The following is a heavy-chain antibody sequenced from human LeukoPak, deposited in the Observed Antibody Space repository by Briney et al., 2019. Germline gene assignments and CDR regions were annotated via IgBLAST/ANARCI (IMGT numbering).Heavy chain of an antibody. CDR1: GFTYSSYW. Sequence: GGSLRLSCADSGFTYSSYWMRWVRQAPGKELEWVANIKQDGSEKYYVDSVKGRFTISRDNAKNSLYLQMNSLRAEDTAVYYCATHDFWSGYMNWFDPWGQGTLVTVSS. CDR3: ATHDFWSGYMNWFDP. V-gene: IGHV3-7*01. J-gene: IGHJ5*02. CDR2: IKQDGSEK. D-gene: IGHD3-3*01.